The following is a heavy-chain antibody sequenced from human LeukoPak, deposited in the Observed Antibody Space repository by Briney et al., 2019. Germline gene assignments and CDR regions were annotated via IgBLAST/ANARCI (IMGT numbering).Heavy chain of an antibody. J-gene: IGHJ4*02. D-gene: IGHD6-13*01. V-gene: IGHV3-23*01. CDR1: GFTFSSYV. Sequence: GGSLRLSCAASGFTFSSYVMIWVRQAPGKGLEWVSGISGSGGSTYYADSVKGRFTISRDNSKNTLYLQMNSLRAEDTAVYYCAKAFYGYSSSWFDYWGQGTLVTVSS. CDR3: AKAFYGYSSSWFDY. CDR2: ISGSGGST.